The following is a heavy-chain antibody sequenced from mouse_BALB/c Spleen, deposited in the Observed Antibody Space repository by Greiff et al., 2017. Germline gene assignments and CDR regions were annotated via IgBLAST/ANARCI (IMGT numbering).Heavy chain of an antibody. CDR2: INPYNDGT. J-gene: IGHJ4*01. Sequence: VQLQQSGPELVKPGASVKMSCKASGYTFTSYVMHWVKQKPGQGLEWIGYINPYNDGTKYNEKFKGKATLTSDKSSSTAYMELSSLTSEDSAVYYCARWPQFITTSYYAMDYWGQGTSVTVSS. CDR3: ARWPQFITTSYYAMDY. D-gene: IGHD1-2*01. CDR1: GYTFTSYV. V-gene: IGHV1-14*01.